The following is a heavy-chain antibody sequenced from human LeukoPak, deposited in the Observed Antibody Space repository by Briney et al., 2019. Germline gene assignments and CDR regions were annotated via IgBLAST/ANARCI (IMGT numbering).Heavy chain of an antibody. CDR2: ISSGGSFM. CDR3: ARDPVPNWNDVVYFDY. D-gene: IGHD1-1*01. J-gene: IGHJ4*02. CDR1: GFTFSSYN. Sequence: PGGSLRLSCAASGFTFSSYNMNWVRQAPGKGLEWVSSISSGGSFMYYADSVKGRFTISRDNAKNSLYQQMNSLRAEDTAVYYCARDPVPNWNDVVYFDYWGQGTLVTVSS. V-gene: IGHV3-21*01.